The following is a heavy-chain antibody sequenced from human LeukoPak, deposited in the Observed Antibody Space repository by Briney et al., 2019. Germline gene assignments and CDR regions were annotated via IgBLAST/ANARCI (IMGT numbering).Heavy chain of an antibody. CDR2: MNPNSGNT. J-gene: IGHJ4*02. D-gene: IGHD6-13*01. CDR1: GYTFTSYD. CDR3: ANLVIAAAGPYFDY. V-gene: IGHV1-8*01. Sequence: ASVKVSCKASGYTFTSYDINWVRQATGQGLEWMGWMNPNSGNTGYAQKFQGRVTITADESTSTAYMELSSLRSEDTAVYYCANLVIAAAGPYFDYWGQGTLVTVSS.